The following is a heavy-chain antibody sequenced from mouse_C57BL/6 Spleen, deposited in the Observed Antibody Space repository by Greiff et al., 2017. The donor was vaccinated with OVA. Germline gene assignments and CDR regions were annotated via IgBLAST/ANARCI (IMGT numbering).Heavy chain of an antibody. Sequence: VQLQQSGPVLVKPGASVKLSCKASGYTFTDYYMNWVKQSHGKSLEWIGVINPYNGGTSYNQKFKGKATLTVDKSSSTAYMELTSLTSEDSAVCYCAREGEYDYDDWGQGTTLTVSS. CDR3: AREGEYDYDD. V-gene: IGHV1-19*01. D-gene: IGHD2-4*01. J-gene: IGHJ2*01. CDR1: GYTFTDYY. CDR2: INPYNGGT.